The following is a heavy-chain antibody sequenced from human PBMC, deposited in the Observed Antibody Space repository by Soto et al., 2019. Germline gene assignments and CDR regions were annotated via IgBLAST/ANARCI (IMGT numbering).Heavy chain of an antibody. J-gene: IGHJ4*02. Sequence: PGGSLRLSCAASGFTFSSYGMHWVRQAPGKGLEWVAVISYDGSNKYYADSVKGRFTISRDNSKNTLYLQMNSLRAEDTAVYYCATDRVAADGIDYWGQGTLVTVYS. CDR1: GFTFSSYG. CDR2: ISYDGSNK. CDR3: ATDRVAADGIDY. D-gene: IGHD6-13*01. V-gene: IGHV3-30*03.